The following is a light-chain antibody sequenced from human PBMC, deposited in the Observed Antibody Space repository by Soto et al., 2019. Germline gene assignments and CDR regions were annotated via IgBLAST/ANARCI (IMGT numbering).Light chain of an antibody. CDR2: GAS. CDR3: QQSHTTPTT. V-gene: IGKV1-39*01. CDR1: QAISSY. Sequence: DIQMTQSPSSLSASVGDRVTITCRAGQAISSYLNWYQHKPGTAPRLLVYGASRLQSGVPSRFSGSGSGTHFTLTISALQPEDFATYYCQQSHTTPTTVGQGTRVDIK. J-gene: IGKJ5*01.